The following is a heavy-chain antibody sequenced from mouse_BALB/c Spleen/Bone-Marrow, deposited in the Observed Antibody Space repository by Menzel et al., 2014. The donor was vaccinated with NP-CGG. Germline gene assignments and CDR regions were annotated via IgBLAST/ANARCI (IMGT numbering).Heavy chain of an antibody. Sequence: VQLQQSGAELVRPGVSAKISCKGSGYTFTDYAMHWVKQSHAKSLEWFGVISTYYGDASYNQKFKGKATMTVDKSSSTAYMELARLTSEDSAIYYCASRGGSSWFAYWGQGTLVTVSA. J-gene: IGHJ3*01. V-gene: IGHV1S137*01. CDR1: GYTFTDYA. CDR3: ASRGGSSWFAY. CDR2: ISTYYGDA.